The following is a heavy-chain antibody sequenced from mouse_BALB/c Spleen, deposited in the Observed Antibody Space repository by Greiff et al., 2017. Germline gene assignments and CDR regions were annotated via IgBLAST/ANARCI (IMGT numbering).Heavy chain of an antibody. V-gene: IGHV3-5*02. CDR3: ARDEGDRYDAWFAY. CDR1: GISITTGNYR. CDR2: IYYSGTI. J-gene: IGHJ3*01. Sequence: EVKLVESGPGLVKPSQTVSLTCTVTGISITTGNYRWSWIRQFPGNKLEWIGYIYYSGTITYNPSLTSRTTITRDTSKNQFFLEMNSLTAEDTATYYCARDEGDRYDAWFAYWGQGTLVTVSA. D-gene: IGHD2-14*01.